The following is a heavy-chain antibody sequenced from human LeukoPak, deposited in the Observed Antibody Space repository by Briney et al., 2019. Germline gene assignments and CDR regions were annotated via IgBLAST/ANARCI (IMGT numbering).Heavy chain of an antibody. Sequence: SETLSLTCTVSGGSISSYYWSWIRQPAGKGLEWIGRIYTSGSTNYNPSLKSRVTMSVDTSKNQFSLELSSVTAADTAVYYCARDIYGGNSYYFDYWGQGTLVTVSS. CDR3: ARDIYGGNSYYFDY. J-gene: IGHJ4*02. D-gene: IGHD4-23*01. V-gene: IGHV4-4*07. CDR1: GGSISSYY. CDR2: IYTSGST.